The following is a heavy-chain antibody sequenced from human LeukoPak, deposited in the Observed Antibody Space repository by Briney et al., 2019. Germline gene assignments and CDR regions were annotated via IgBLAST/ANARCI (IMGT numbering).Heavy chain of an antibody. CDR2: INHSGST. J-gene: IGHJ4*02. D-gene: IGHD6-19*01. CDR3: AREQWLAPFDY. Sequence: PSETLSLTCAVYGGSFSGYYWSWIRHPPGKGLEWIGEINHSGSTNYNPSLKSRVTISVDTSKNQFSLKLSSVTAADTAVYYCAREQWLAPFDYWGQGTLVTVSS. CDR1: GGSFSGYY. V-gene: IGHV4-34*01.